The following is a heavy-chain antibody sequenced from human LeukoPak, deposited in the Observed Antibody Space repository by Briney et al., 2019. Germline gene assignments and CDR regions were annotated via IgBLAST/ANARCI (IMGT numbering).Heavy chain of an antibody. CDR1: GGSISPYY. D-gene: IGHD3-16*01. J-gene: IGHJ6*02. CDR3: ARMMHTRWVMDV. CDR2: IYYSGTT. V-gene: IGHV4-59*01. Sequence: SETLSLTCTVSGGSISPYYWSWIRQPPGKGLEYIGYIYYSGTTDYNPSLKSRVTISVDTSKNHFSLKLSSVSAADTAVYYCARMMHTRWVMDVWGHGTTVTVSS.